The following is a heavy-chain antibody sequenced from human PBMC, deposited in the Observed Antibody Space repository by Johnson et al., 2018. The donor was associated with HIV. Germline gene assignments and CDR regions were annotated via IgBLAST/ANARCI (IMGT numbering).Heavy chain of an antibody. CDR2: IRFDGSNK. D-gene: IGHD1-7*01. CDR1: GFSFSSFG. Sequence: QVQLVESGGGVVQPGGSLRLSCAASGFSFSSFGMHWVRQAPGKGLEWVAFIRFDGSNKYYADSVKGRFTISRDNSKNTLYLQMNSLRAGDTAVYYCAKGRETNAFDIWGQGTMVTVSS. V-gene: IGHV3-30*02. CDR3: AKGRETNAFDI. J-gene: IGHJ3*02.